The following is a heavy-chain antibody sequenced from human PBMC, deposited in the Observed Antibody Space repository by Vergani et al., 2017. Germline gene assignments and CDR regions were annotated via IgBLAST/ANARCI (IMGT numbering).Heavy chain of an antibody. CDR1: GFPFGDYA. V-gene: IGHV3-49*03. J-gene: IGHJ3*02. D-gene: IGHD3-16*02. CDR2: IRPNASGGTT. CDR3: TRVPYDYVWGSYRYDI. Sequence: EVQLVESGGGLVQPGRSLRLSCTASGFPFGDYAMRWFRPAPGKGLEWVGFIRPNASGGTTEYAASVKGRFTISRDDSKSIAYLQMNSLKTEDTAVYYCTRVPYDYVWGSYRYDIWGQGTMVTVSS.